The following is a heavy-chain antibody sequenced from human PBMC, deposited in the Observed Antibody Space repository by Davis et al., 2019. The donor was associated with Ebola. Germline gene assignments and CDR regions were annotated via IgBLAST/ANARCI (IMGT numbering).Heavy chain of an antibody. J-gene: IGHJ4*02. CDR3: ARELVAGRHHFDN. CDR2: FSKFGSSK. CDR1: GFTLSSYG. Sequence: GGSLRLSCAASGFTLSSYGMLWVRQAPGKGLEWVAYFSKFGSSKYYADSVKGRFAISRDNSMSTLDLKMNSLTAEDTAVYYCARELVAGRHHFDNWGQGALVTVSS. V-gene: IGHV3-30*09. D-gene: IGHD2-21*01.